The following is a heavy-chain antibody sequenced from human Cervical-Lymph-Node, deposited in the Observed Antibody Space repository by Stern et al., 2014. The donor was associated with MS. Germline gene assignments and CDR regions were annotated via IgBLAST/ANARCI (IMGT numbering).Heavy chain of an antibody. CDR1: GFTFSSYD. D-gene: IGHD3-10*01. V-gene: IGHV3-13*01. CDR2: ISSTGDT. Sequence: EVQLEESGGGLVQPGGSLRLSCAATGFTFSSYDIHWVRQVTGKGLEWVSSISSTGDTYYLGSVKGRFTISRENAKNSLYLQMNSLRAGDTAVYYCAREVSYYSGLDVWGQGTTVTVSS. CDR3: AREVSYYSGLDV. J-gene: IGHJ6*02.